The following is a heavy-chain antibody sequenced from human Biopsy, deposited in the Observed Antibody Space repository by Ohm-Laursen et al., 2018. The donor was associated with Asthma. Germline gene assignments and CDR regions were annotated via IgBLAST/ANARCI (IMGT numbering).Heavy chain of an antibody. D-gene: IGHD3-3*02. Sequence: SLRLSCSASGFTFSSYAMSWVRQAPGKGLEWVSAISGSGGSTYYADSVKGRFTISRDNSKNTLYLQMNSLRDEDTAVYYCARTFHFWSPYHAEHYQLWGQGTLVTVSS. CDR2: ISGSGGST. CDR3: ARTFHFWSPYHAEHYQL. J-gene: IGHJ1*01. V-gene: IGHV3-23*01. CDR1: GFTFSSYA.